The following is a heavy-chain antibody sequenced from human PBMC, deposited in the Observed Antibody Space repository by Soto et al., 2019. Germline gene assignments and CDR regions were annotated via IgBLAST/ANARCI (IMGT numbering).Heavy chain of an antibody. CDR3: ARNYRGSGRYFFDY. V-gene: IGHV3-7*03. Sequence: QAPGKGLYWVAHINQDGGMTYYVDSLEGRFTISRDNTKDSLYLQMNSLRGEDTAIYYCARNYRGSGRYFFDYWGQGTPVTVSS. D-gene: IGHD6-19*01. J-gene: IGHJ4*02. CDR2: INQDGGMT.